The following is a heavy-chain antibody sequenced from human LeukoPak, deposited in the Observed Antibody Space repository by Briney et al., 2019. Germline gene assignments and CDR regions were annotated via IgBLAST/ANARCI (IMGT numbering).Heavy chain of an antibody. J-gene: IGHJ5*02. CDR3: ARCITMVRGGWFDP. CDR2: IYYSGST. D-gene: IGHD3-10*01. CDR1: GGSISSYY. Sequence: PSETLSLTCTVSGGSISSYYWSWIRQPPGKGLEWIGYIYYSGSTNYNPSLKSRVTISVDTSKNQFSLKLSSVTAADTAVYYCARCITMVRGGWFDPWGQGTLVTVSS. V-gene: IGHV4-59*12.